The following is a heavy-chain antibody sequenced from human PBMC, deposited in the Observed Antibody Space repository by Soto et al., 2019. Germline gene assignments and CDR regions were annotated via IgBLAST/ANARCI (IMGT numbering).Heavy chain of an antibody. Sequence: GASVKVSCKASGYIFTSYYMHWVRQAPGQGLEWMGWINPNSGGTNYAQKFQGWVTMTRDTSISTAYMELSRLRSDDTAVYYCARAEAGYGMDVWGQGTTVTVSS. J-gene: IGHJ6*02. V-gene: IGHV1-2*04. CDR2: INPNSGGT. CDR1: GYIFTSYY. CDR3: ARAEAGYGMDV.